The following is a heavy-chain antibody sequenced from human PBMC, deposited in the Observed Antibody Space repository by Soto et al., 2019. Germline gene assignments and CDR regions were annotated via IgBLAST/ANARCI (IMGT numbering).Heavy chain of an antibody. J-gene: IGHJ4*02. CDR1: GFTFSSYS. CDR3: ARDGGSGDPRCLFDY. CDR2: ISYDGSNK. D-gene: IGHD2-15*01. Sequence: GGSLRLSCAASGFTFSSYSMHWVRQAPSKGLEWVAVISYDGSNKYYADSVKGRFTISRDNSKNSLYLQMNSLRDEDTAVYYCARDGGSGDPRCLFDYWGQRTLVTVSS. V-gene: IGHV3-30-3*01.